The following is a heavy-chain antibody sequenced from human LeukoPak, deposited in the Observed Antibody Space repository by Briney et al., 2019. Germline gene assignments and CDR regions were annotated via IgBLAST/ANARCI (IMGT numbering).Heavy chain of an antibody. CDR2: INTNTGNP. Sequence: ASVKVSCKASGYTFTSYGISWVRQAPGQGLEWMGWINTNTGNPTYAQGFTGRFVFSLDTSVSTAYLQISSLKAEDTAVYYCARYDSSGYYYALAPNYYYYGMDVWGQGTPVTVSS. J-gene: IGHJ6*02. V-gene: IGHV7-4-1*02. CDR1: GYTFTSYG. D-gene: IGHD3-22*01. CDR3: ARYDSSGYYYALAPNYYYYGMDV.